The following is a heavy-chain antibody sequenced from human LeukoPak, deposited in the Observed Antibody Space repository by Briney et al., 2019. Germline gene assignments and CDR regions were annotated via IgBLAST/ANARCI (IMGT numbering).Heavy chain of an antibody. Sequence: GGSLRLSCAASGISVSNNYMNWLRQAPGKGLEWVSLPYSDGTTRYADSVKGRFIISRDNSKNTLYLQMNSLRVEDTAVYYCARDKRRYFDFWGQGTRVTVSA. V-gene: IGHV3-53*01. CDR3: ARDKRRYFDF. CDR2: PYSDGTT. J-gene: IGHJ4*02. CDR1: GISVSNNY. D-gene: IGHD1-1*01.